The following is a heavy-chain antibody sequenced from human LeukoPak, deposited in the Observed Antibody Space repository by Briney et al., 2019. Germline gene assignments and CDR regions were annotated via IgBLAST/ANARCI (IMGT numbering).Heavy chain of an antibody. J-gene: IGHJ4*02. Sequence: GGSLRLSCAASGFTFSSYSMNWARQAPGKGLEWVSSISSSSSYIYYADSVKGRFTISRDNAKNSLYLQMNSLRAEDTAVYYCARGGYSYGYYFDYWGQGTLVTVSS. D-gene: IGHD5-18*01. V-gene: IGHV3-21*01. CDR1: GFTFSSYS. CDR2: ISSSSSYI. CDR3: ARGGYSYGYYFDY.